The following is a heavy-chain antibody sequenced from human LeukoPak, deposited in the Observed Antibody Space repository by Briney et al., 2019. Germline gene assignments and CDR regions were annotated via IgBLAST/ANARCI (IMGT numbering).Heavy chain of an antibody. CDR2: INPNSGGT. J-gene: IGHJ4*02. D-gene: IGHD3-9*01. CDR1: GYTFTGYY. Sequence: ASVKVSCKASGYTFTGYYMHWVRQAPGQGLEWMGWINPNSGGTSYAQKFQGRVTMTRDTSISTAYMELSRLRSDDTAVYYCARGRPYYDILTGYYKGVSLYWGQGTLVTVSS. CDR3: ARGRPYYDILTGYYKGVSLY. V-gene: IGHV1-2*02.